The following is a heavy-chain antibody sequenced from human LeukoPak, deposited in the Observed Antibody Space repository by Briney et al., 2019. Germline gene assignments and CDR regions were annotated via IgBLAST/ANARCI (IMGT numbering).Heavy chain of an antibody. CDR1: GGSISSSSYY. Sequence: SETLSLTCTVSGGSISSSSYYWGWIRQPPGKGLEWIGSIYYSGSTYYNPSLKSRVTISVDTSKNQFSLKLSSVTAADTAVYYCARSSSCPDYWGQGTLVTVSS. V-gene: IGHV4-39*07. CDR2: IYYSGST. D-gene: IGHD6-13*01. J-gene: IGHJ4*02. CDR3: ARSSSCPDY.